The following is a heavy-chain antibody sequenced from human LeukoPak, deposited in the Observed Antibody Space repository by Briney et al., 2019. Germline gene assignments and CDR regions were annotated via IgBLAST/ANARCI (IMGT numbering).Heavy chain of an antibody. D-gene: IGHD2-21*02. V-gene: IGHV4-39*07. CDR2: IYYSGST. Sequence: SETLSLTCTVSGGSISSYYWGWIRQPPGKGLEWIGSIYYSGSTYYNPSLKSRVTISVDTSKNQFSLKLSSVTAADTAVYYCARDALAYCGGDCYSDWGQGTLVTVSS. J-gene: IGHJ4*02. CDR1: GGSISSYY. CDR3: ARDALAYCGGDCYSD.